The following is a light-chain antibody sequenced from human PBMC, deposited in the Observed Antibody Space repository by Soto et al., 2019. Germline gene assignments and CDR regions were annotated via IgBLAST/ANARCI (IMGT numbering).Light chain of an antibody. J-gene: IGKJ5*01. CDR1: QSVSSSY. V-gene: IGKV3D-20*02. CDR2: GAS. Sequence: IVLTQSPGTLSLSPGERATLSCRASQSVSSSYLAWYQQKPGQAPRLLIYGASSRATVIPDRFSGGGSGTDFTLTISRLEPEDFAVYYCQHRMNWPLTFGQGTRLEIK. CDR3: QHRMNWPLT.